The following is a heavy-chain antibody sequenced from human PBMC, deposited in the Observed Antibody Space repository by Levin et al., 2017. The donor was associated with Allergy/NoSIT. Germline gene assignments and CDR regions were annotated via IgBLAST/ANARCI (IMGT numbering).Heavy chain of an antibody. D-gene: IGHD6-13*01. V-gene: IGHV3-33*01. J-gene: IGHJ5*02. Sequence: GGSLRLSCAASGFTFSTYGVHWVRQPPGKGLEWVAGISYDGSNKYYADSVKGRFSISRDNSKNTLYLQMTSLGADDTAVFYCAREPRGASSCPHFDPWGPGALVTVSS. CDR1: GFTFSTYG. CDR2: ISYDGSNK. CDR3: AREPRGASSCPHFDP.